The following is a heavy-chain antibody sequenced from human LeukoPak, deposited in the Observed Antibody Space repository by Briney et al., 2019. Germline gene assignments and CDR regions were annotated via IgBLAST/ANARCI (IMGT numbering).Heavy chain of an antibody. J-gene: IGHJ3*02. D-gene: IGHD3-10*01. Sequence: GGSLRLSCVASGFTFNKYWISWVRQAPGKGLEWVANIKKDGSEKYYADSMNGRLTISRDNAKNSVYLQMNSLRAEDMAVYYCARGRDYIFSSGLGEDTFDIWGQGTVVTVSS. CDR3: ARGRDYIFSSGLGEDTFDI. CDR1: GFTFNKYW. CDR2: IKKDGSEK. V-gene: IGHV3-7*01.